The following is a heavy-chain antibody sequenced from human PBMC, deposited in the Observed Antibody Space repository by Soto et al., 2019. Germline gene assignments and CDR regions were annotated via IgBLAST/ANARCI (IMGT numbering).Heavy chain of an antibody. J-gene: IGHJ4*02. Sequence: EVQLVESGGGLVQPGGSLRLSCAASGFTVSSNYMSWVRQAPGKGLEWVSVIYSGGSTYYADSVKGRFTISRDNSKNTQDLQLNSLRAEDTAVYYCARGGDGYNWYYFDYWGQGTLVTVSS. D-gene: IGHD1-1*01. CDR1: GFTVSSNY. CDR2: IYSGGST. V-gene: IGHV3-66*01. CDR3: ARGGDGYNWYYFDY.